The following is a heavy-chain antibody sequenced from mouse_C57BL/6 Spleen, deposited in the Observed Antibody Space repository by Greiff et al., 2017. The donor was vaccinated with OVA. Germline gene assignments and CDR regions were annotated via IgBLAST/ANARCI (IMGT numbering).Heavy chain of an antibody. Sequence: QVQLKQSGPELVKPGASVKLSCKASGYTFTSYDINWVKQRPGQGLEWIGWIYPRDGSTKYNEKFKGKATLTVDTSSSTAYMELHSLTSEDSAVYFCARAIDYYGSSHWYFDVWGTGTTVTVSS. CDR2: IYPRDGST. D-gene: IGHD1-1*01. V-gene: IGHV1-85*01. J-gene: IGHJ1*03. CDR1: GYTFTSYD. CDR3: ARAIDYYGSSHWYFDV.